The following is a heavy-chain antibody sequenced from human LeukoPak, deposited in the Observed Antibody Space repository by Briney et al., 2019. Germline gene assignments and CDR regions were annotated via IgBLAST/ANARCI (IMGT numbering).Heavy chain of an antibody. D-gene: IGHD5-24*01. J-gene: IGHJ4*02. Sequence: SETLSLTCAVYGGSFSGYYWSWIRQPPGKGLEWIGEINHSGSTNYNPSLKSRFTISVDTCKNQYSLKLSAGASPDTAVYYCARRGYKGDFWGQGTLVTVSS. V-gene: IGHV4-34*01. CDR2: INHSGST. CDR3: ARRGYKGDF. CDR1: GGSFSGYY.